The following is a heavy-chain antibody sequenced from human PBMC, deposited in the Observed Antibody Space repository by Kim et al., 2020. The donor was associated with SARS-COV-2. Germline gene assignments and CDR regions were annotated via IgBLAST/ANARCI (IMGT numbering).Heavy chain of an antibody. CDR2: IKQDGSEK. CDR1: GFTFSSYW. Sequence: GGSLRLSCAASGFTFSSYWMSWVRQAPGKGLEWVANIKQDGSEKYYVDSVKGRFTISRDNAKNSLYLQMNSLRAEDTAVYYCARDPFWRVAHAYYYYYYGMDVWGQGTTVTVSS. V-gene: IGHV3-7*03. J-gene: IGHJ6*02. CDR3: ARDPFWRVAHAYYYYYYGMDV. D-gene: IGHD3-3*01.